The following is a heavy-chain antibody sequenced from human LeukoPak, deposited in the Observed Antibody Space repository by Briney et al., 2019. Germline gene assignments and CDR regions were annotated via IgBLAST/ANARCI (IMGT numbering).Heavy chain of an antibody. CDR2: IYYSGST. Sequence: ETLSLTCAVYGGSFSGYYWSWIRQPPGKGLEWIGSIYYSGSTYYNPSLKSRVTISVDTSKNQFSLKLSSVTAADTAVYYCARKSRSGSYYKTGGWGQGTLVTVSS. V-gene: IGHV4-34*01. D-gene: IGHD3-10*01. CDR3: ARKSRSGSYYKTGG. J-gene: IGHJ4*02. CDR1: GGSFSGYY.